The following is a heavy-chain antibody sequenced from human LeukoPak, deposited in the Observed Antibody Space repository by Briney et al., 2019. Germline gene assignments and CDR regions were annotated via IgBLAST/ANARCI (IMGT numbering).Heavy chain of an antibody. CDR3: AKNLGLAVAGTLGY. CDR1: GFTSSSCA. CDR2: ISGSGGST. J-gene: IGHJ4*02. Sequence: PGGSLRLSCAASGFTSSSCAMRWVRQAPGEGLEWVSDISGSGGSTYYADSVKGRFTISRDNSKNTLYLQMNSLRAEDTAVYYCAKNLGLAVAGTLGYWGQGTLVTVSS. D-gene: IGHD6-19*01. V-gene: IGHV3-23*01.